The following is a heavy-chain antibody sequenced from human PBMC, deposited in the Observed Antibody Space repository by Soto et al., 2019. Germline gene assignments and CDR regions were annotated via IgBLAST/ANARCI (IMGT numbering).Heavy chain of an antibody. V-gene: IGHV4-38-2*02. Sequence: SETLSLTCAVSGSSISSGSYWGWIRQPPGKGLEWIGSIYHSGSTYYNPSLKSRVSIPVDTSKNQFSLKLTSVTAADTAVYYCARDKYYYDTSGYRNFDYWGQGTLVT. CDR3: ARDKYYYDTSGYRNFDY. D-gene: IGHD3-22*01. J-gene: IGHJ4*02. CDR2: IYHSGST. CDR1: GSSISSGSY.